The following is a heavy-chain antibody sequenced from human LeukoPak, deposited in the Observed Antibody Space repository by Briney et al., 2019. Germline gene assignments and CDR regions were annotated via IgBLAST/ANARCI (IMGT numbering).Heavy chain of an antibody. CDR2: TYHSGST. J-gene: IGHJ4*02. Sequence: SETLSLTCAVSGGSISSGGYSWSWIRQPPGKGLEWIGYTYHSGSTYYNPSLKSRVTISVDRSKNQFSLKLSSVTAADTAVYYCARVRGSREFDYWGQGTLVTVSS. D-gene: IGHD1-26*01. CDR3: ARVRGSREFDY. CDR1: GGSISSGGYS. V-gene: IGHV4-30-2*01.